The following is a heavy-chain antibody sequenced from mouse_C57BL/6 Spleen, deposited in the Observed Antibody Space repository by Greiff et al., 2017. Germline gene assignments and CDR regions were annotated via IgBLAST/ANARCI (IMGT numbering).Heavy chain of an antibody. CDR3: ARQGDGYWAWFAY. CDR2: ISSGSSTI. D-gene: IGHD2-3*01. CDR1: GFTFSDYG. Sequence: EVHLVESGGGLVKPGGSLKLSCAASGFTFSDYGMHWVRQAPEKGLEWVAYISSGSSTIYYADTVKGRFTISRDNAKNTLFLQMTSLRSEDTAMYYCARQGDGYWAWFAYWGQGTLVTVSA. V-gene: IGHV5-17*01. J-gene: IGHJ3*01.